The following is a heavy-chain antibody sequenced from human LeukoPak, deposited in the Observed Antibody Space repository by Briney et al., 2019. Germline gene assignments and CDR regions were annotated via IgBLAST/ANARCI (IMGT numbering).Heavy chain of an antibody. V-gene: IGHV3-7*01. D-gene: IGHD3-16*01. CDR3: ARDGVVNFWVSYGTYNYYYHMDV. CDR2: IKEDGSEK. CDR1: GFTFSNYW. Sequence: PGGSLRLSCAASGFTFSNYWMSWVRQAPGKGLEWVASIKEDGSEKDYVDSVKGRFTISRDNAQSSLYLQMDSLRAEDTAVYYCARDGVVNFWVSYGTYNYYYHMDVWGKGTTVTVSS. J-gene: IGHJ6*04.